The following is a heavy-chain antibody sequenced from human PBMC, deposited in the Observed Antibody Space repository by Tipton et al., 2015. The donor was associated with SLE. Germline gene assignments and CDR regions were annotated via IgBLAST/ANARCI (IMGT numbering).Heavy chain of an antibody. D-gene: IGHD3-22*01. CDR2: INPSGGST. CDR3: AYDSSGFRY. V-gene: IGHV1-46*01. J-gene: IGHJ4*02. CDR1: GYTFTSYY. Sequence: QSGAEVKKPGASVKVSCKASGYTFTSYYMHWVRQAPGQGLEWMGIINPSGGSTSYAQKFQGRVTMTRDTSTSTVYMELSGLRSEDTVVYYCAYDSSGFRYWGQGTLVTVSS.